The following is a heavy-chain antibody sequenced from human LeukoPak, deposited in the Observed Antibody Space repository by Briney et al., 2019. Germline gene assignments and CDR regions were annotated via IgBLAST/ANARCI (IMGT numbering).Heavy chain of an antibody. CDR1: GGSISSYY. Sequence: SETLSLTCTVSGGSISSYYWSWIRQPAGKGLEWIGRIYTSGSTNYNPSLKSRVTMSVDTSKNQCSLKLSSVTAADTAVYYCTGGELYYFDYWGQGTLVTVSS. CDR3: TGGELYYFDY. V-gene: IGHV4-4*07. D-gene: IGHD3-10*01. CDR2: IYTSGST. J-gene: IGHJ4*02.